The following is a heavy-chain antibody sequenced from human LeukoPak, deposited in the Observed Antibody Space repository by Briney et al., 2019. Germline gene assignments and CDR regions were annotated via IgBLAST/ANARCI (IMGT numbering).Heavy chain of an antibody. CDR2: ISGSGGTT. V-gene: IGHV3-23*01. CDR3: AKAPVTSCRGAYCYPFDS. Sequence: PGGSLRLSCAASGFTFNRYGMSWVRQAPGKGLEWVSAISGSGGTTYYADSVKGRFTISRDNSKNTVYLQINSLRAEDTAVYYCAKAPVTSCRGAYCYPFDSWGQGTLVTVSS. CDR1: GFTFNRYG. J-gene: IGHJ4*02. D-gene: IGHD2-21*01.